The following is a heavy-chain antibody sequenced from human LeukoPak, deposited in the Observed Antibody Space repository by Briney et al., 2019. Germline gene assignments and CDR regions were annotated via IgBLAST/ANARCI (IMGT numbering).Heavy chain of an antibody. CDR3: ARDEGSGSWSQIAN. J-gene: IGHJ4*02. CDR1: GGSISSYY. D-gene: IGHD6-13*01. CDR2: IYYSGST. V-gene: IGHV4-59*01. Sequence: KPSETLSLTCTVSGGSISSYYWSWIRQPPGKGLEWIGYIYYSGSTNYNPSLKSRVTISVDTSKNQFSLRLNSVTTADTAVYYCARDEGSGSWSQIANWGQGTLVTVSS.